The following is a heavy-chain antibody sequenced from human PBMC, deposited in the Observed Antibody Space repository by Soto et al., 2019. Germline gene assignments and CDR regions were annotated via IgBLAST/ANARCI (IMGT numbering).Heavy chain of an antibody. CDR1: GFTFSSYS. V-gene: IGHV3-21*01. Sequence: EVQLVEPGGGLVKPGGSLRLSCAASGFTFSSYSMNWVRQAPGQGLEWVSSISSSTTYIYYADSVKGRFTISRDNAKNSLDLQMNSLRAEDTAVYYCARRFKGLSTSNYYMDVWGKGTTVTVSS. J-gene: IGHJ6*03. CDR3: ARRFKGLSTSNYYMDV. CDR2: ISSSTTYI.